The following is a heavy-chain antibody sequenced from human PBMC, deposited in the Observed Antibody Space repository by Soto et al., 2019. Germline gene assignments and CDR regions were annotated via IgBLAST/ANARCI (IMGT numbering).Heavy chain of an antibody. V-gene: IGHV4-28*03. CDR1: GYSITTNNW. CDR3: ARVVYGDYMKYFDS. Sequence: QVQLQESGPGLVKPSDTLSLSCVVSGYSITTNNWWGWVRQTPGKGLEWIVYTSHRGSTLYNPALSSLASVSVDPSTNQFFLHLRSVTAVDTAVYYCARVVYGDYMKYFDSWGQGTLVTVSS. CDR2: TSHRGST. J-gene: IGHJ4*02. D-gene: IGHD4-17*01.